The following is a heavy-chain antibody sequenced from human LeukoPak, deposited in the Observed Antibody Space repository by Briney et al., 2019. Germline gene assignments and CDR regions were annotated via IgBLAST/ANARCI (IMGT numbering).Heavy chain of an antibody. Sequence: ASVKVSCKASGYTFTSYYMHRVRQAPGQGLEWMGIINPSGGSTSYAQKFQGRVTMTRDTSTSTVYMELSSLRSEDTAVYYCFLAAAGIFDYWGQGTLVTVSS. J-gene: IGHJ4*02. CDR2: INPSGGST. CDR1: GYTFTSYY. CDR3: FLAAAGIFDY. D-gene: IGHD6-13*01. V-gene: IGHV1-46*01.